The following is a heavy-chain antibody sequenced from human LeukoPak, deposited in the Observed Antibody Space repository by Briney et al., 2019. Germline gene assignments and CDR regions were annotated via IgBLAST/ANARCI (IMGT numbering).Heavy chain of an antibody. CDR2: IYYAGTT. CDR3: AREEYSSDWYGHDS. J-gene: IGHJ4*02. CDR1: GGSISSTNYY. V-gene: IGHV4-39*07. D-gene: IGHD6-13*01. Sequence: SETLSLTCTVSGGSISSTNYYWAWIRQPPGRGLEWIGSIYYAGTTFDNPSLKSRVTLSVDTSKNQFSLRLTSVTAADTAFYYCAREEYSSDWYGHDSWGQGTLVTVSS.